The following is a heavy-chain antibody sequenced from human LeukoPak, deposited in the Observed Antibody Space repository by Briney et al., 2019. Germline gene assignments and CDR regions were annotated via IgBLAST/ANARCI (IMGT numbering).Heavy chain of an antibody. Sequence: SETLSLTCAVYGGSFNDYFWTWIRQPPGKGLECMWEVYNGGSTNYNPSLKSRVIISVDMSKNQFSLRLSSVTAADTAVYYCARGRLGSVVFEGYYYFMDVWGKGTTVTVSS. V-gene: IGHV4-34*01. CDR3: ARGRLGSVVFEGYYYFMDV. CDR2: VYNGGST. CDR1: GGSFNDYF. D-gene: IGHD3-22*01. J-gene: IGHJ6*03.